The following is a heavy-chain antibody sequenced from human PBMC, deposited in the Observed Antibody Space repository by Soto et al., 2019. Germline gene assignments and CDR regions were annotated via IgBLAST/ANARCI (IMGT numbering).Heavy chain of an antibody. D-gene: IGHD3-16*01. Sequence: EVQLLESGGGLVQPGGSLRLSCAASGFTFSSYPMSWVRQAPGKGLEWGSTISGSGGSTYYADSVKGRFTISRDNSKTTLYLQMNGRRAEDTALYYCAKGKGGSLSYLFDYWGQGTLVTVSS. CDR2: ISGSGGST. V-gene: IGHV3-23*01. CDR3: AKGKGGSLSYLFDY. CDR1: GFTFSSYP. J-gene: IGHJ4*02.